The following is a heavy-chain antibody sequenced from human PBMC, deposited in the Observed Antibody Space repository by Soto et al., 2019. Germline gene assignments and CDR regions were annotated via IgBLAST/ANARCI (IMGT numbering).Heavy chain of an antibody. CDR2: ISGSGGST. CDR1: GFTFSSYA. CDR3: AKDSGGGSIAAAGEFGKNQYYFDY. Sequence: GGSLRLSCAASGFTFSSYAMSWVRQAPGKGLEWVSAISGSGGSTYYADSVKGRFTISRDNSKNTLYLQMNSLRAEDTAVYYCAKDSGGGSIAAAGEFGKNQYYFDYWGQGTLVTVSS. D-gene: IGHD6-13*01. J-gene: IGHJ4*02. V-gene: IGHV3-23*01.